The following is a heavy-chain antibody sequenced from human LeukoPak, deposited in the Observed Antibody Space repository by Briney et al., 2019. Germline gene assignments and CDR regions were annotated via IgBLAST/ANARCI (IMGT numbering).Heavy chain of an antibody. Sequence: SETLSLTCTVSGGSISSSSYYWGWIRQPPGKGLEWIGSIYYSATTYYNPSLKSRASISVDTSKNQFSLKLSSVSAADTAVYYCARSSGYLFDPWGQGILVTVSS. CDR1: GGSISSSSYY. CDR3: ARSSGYLFDP. D-gene: IGHD3-22*01. V-gene: IGHV4-39*01. J-gene: IGHJ5*02. CDR2: IYYSATT.